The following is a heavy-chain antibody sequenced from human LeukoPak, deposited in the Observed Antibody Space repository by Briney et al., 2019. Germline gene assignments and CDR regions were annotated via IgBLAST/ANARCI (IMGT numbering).Heavy chain of an antibody. J-gene: IGHJ1*01. CDR3: ARGPYDSSGYYLSQH. V-gene: IGHV1-69*04. CDR1: GGTFSSYA. D-gene: IGHD3-22*01. CDR2: IIPILGIA. Sequence: VKVSCKASGGTFSSYAISWVRQAPGQGLVWMGRIIPILGIANYAQKFQGRVTITADKSTSTAYMELSSLRSEDTAVYYCARGPYDSSGYYLSQHWGQGTLVTVSS.